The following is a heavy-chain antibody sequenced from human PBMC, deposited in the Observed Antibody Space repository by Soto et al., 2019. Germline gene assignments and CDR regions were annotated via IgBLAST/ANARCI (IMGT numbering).Heavy chain of an antibody. CDR3: AREWDNKSEHSSGWYDDF. V-gene: IGHV1-18*01. Sequence: QVQLVQSGAEVKKPGASVKVSCKASGYTFSSYGISWVRQAPGQGLEWMGWISGYSGHTYYAPKFHGRVTMTTDTSTNTVYMELRSLRSDDTAVYYCAREWDNKSEHSSGWYDDFWGQGTLVTVSS. J-gene: IGHJ4*02. CDR1: GYTFSSYG. CDR2: ISGYSGHT. D-gene: IGHD6-19*01.